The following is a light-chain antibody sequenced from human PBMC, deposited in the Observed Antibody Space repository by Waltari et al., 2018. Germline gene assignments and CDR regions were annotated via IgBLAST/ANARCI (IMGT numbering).Light chain of an antibody. J-gene: IGLJ3*02. CDR3: QSYDSRRGGQMV. V-gene: IGLV1-40*01. Sequence: QQLPGKAPKLLMFGFSNRPSGVPDRFSGSKSGTAAALAITGLQPEDEADYYCQSYDSRRGGQMVFGGGTKVTVL. CDR2: GFS.